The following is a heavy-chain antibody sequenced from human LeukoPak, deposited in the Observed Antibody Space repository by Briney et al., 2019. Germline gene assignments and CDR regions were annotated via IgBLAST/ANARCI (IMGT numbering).Heavy chain of an antibody. CDR2: INPSGGST. J-gene: IGHJ4*02. D-gene: IGHD5-12*01. CDR3: ARTLEYSGYDSYFDY. V-gene: IGHV1-46*01. CDR1: GYTFTSYY. Sequence: GASVKVSCKASGYTFTSYYMHWVRQAPGQGLEWMGIINPSGGSTSYAQKFQGRVTMTRDMSTSTVYMELSSLRSEDTAVYYCARTLEYSGYDSYFDYWGQGTLVTVSS.